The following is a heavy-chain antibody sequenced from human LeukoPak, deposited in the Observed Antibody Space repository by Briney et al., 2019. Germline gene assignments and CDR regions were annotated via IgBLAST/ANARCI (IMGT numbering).Heavy chain of an antibody. CDR2: IYYSGST. J-gene: IGHJ5*02. Sequence: SETLSLTCTVSGGSISSSSYYWSWIRQPPGKGLEWIGYIYYSGSTNYNPSLKSRVTISVDTSKNQFSLKLSSVTAADTAVYCCARDSPRGDMIVVPAGYFDPWGQGTLVTVSS. CDR1: GGSISSSSYY. CDR3: ARDSPRGDMIVVPAGYFDP. D-gene: IGHD3-22*01. V-gene: IGHV4-61*01.